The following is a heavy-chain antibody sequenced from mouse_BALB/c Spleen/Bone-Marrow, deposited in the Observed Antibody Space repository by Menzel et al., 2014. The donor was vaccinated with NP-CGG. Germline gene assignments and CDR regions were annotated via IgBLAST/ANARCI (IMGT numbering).Heavy chain of an antibody. CDR2: ISSGGSYT. Sequence: EVNLVESGGGLVQPGGSLKLSCAASGFTFSSYAMSWVRQTPEKRLEWVATISSGGSYTYYPDSVKGRFTISRDNAKNTLYLQMSSLRSEDTAMYYCARPRFAYWGQGTLVTVSA. J-gene: IGHJ3*01. CDR3: ARPRFAY. V-gene: IGHV5-9-3*01. CDR1: GFTFSSYA.